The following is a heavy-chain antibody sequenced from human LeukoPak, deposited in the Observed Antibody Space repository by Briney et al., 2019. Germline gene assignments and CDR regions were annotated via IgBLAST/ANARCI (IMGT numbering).Heavy chain of an antibody. Sequence: GGSLRLSCAASGFTFSSYGMNWVRQAPGKGLEWVSSISSSSYIYYADSVKGRFTISRDNAKNSLYLQMNSLRAEDTAVYYCARSNTMVRGAHWEYFDYWGQGTLVTVSS. V-gene: IGHV3-21*04. D-gene: IGHD3-10*01. CDR1: GFTFSSYG. J-gene: IGHJ4*02. CDR3: ARSNTMVRGAHWEYFDY. CDR2: ISSSSYI.